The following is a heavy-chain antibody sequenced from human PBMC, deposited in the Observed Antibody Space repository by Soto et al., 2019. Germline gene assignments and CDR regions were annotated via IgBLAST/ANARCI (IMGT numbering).Heavy chain of an antibody. V-gene: IGHV1-18*04. J-gene: IGHJ4*02. Sequence: ASVKVSCKASGYTFTSYSITWVRQAPGQSLEWMGWISGYNANTNYAQKVQGRVTMTTDTSTSTAYMELRSLKSDDTAVYYCARDHYVWANPRSGTIDYWGQGTLVTVSS. CDR2: ISGYNANT. CDR1: GYTFTSYS. D-gene: IGHD3-16*01. CDR3: ARDHYVWANPRSGTIDY.